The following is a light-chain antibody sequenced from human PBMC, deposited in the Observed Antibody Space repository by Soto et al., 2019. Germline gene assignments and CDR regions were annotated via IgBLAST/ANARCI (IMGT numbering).Light chain of an antibody. CDR1: QSVSSSY. CDR3: QQYGSSRT. CDR2: GAS. J-gene: IGKJ1*01. V-gene: IGKV3-20*01. Sequence: EIVLTQSPGPLSLSPGERATLSCRASQSVSSSYLAWYQQKPGQAPRLLIYGASSRATGIPDRFSGSGSGTDFTLTISRLEPEDFAAYYCQQYGSSRTFGQGTKVDIK.